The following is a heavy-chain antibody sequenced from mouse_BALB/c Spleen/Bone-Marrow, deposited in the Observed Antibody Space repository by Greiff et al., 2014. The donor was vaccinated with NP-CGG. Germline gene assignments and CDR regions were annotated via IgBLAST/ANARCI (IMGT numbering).Heavy chain of an antibody. J-gene: IGHJ1*01. Sequence: DVKLVESGGGLVKPGGSLKLSCAASGFTFSSYAMSWVRQTPEKRLEWVATISSGGSYTYYADSVKGRFTISRDTAKNTLYLQMSSLRSEDTAMYYCARQDYYGSSPHWYFDVWGAGTTVTVSS. CDR1: GFTFSSYA. D-gene: IGHD1-1*01. CDR2: ISSGGSYT. V-gene: IGHV5-9-3*01. CDR3: ARQDYYGSSPHWYFDV.